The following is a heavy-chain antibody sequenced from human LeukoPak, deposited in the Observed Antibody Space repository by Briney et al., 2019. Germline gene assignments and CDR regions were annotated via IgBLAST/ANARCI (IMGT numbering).Heavy chain of an antibody. Sequence: PGRSLRLSCAASGFTFSSYGMHWVRQAPGKGLEWVAVIWYDGSNKYYADSVKGRFTISRDNSKNTLYLQMNSLRAEDTAVYYCAKEALYCSSTSCYPGYFDYWGQGTLVTVSS. CDR1: GFTFSSYG. D-gene: IGHD2-2*01. V-gene: IGHV3-33*06. CDR2: IWYDGSNK. J-gene: IGHJ4*02. CDR3: AKEALYCSSTSCYPGYFDY.